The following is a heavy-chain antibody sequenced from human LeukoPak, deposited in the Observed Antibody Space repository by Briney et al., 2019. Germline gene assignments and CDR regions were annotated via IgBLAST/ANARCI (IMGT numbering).Heavy chain of an antibody. CDR3: ARALYGSESYSTY. CDR2: ISDSSDFT. CDR1: GFTFSDFF. J-gene: IGHJ4*02. D-gene: IGHD3-10*01. Sequence: GGSLRLSCAASGFTFSDFFMTWIRQAPGKGLEWVSYISDSSDFTAYSDSVEGRFTISRDNARNSLYLQMNSLRAEDTAVYYCARALYGSESYSTYWGQGTLVTVSS. V-gene: IGHV3-11*05.